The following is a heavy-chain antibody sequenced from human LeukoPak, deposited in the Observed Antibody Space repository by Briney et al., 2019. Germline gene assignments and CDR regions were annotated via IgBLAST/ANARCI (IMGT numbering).Heavy chain of an antibody. V-gene: IGHV1-2*02. D-gene: IGHD4-17*01. CDR2: INPNSGGT. CDR1: GYTFSGYY. CDR3: AAETTVTTGPYYYYGMDV. J-gene: IGHJ6*02. Sequence: ASVKVSCKASGYTFSGYYMHWVRQAPGQGLEWMGWINPNSGGTKYAQKFQGRVTMTRDTSISTAYMELSSLKSEDTAVYYCAAETTVTTGPYYYYGMDVWGQGTTVTVSS.